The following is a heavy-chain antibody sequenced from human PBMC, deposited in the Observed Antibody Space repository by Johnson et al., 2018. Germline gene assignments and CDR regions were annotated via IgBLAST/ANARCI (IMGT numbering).Heavy chain of an antibody. J-gene: IGHJ4*02. CDR1: AFTFTTYG. Sequence: QVQLVQAGGGVVQPGRSLRLPCAASAFTFTTYGTHWVRQAPGKGLEWVEIISYDGTNIMYDADSVKGRFTISRDNAKNSLYLQMNSLRAEDTAVYYRARARPFCSGPNCYPHFDYWGQGILLTVSS. D-gene: IGHD2-15*01. V-gene: IGHV3-30*03. CDR3: ARARPFCSGPNCYPHFDY. CDR2: ISYDGTNIM.